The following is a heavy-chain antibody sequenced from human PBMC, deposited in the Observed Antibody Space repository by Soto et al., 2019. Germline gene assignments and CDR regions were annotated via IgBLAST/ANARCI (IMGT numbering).Heavy chain of an antibody. CDR1: GYAFTSYY. CDR2: INPSDGST. Sequence: QVQLVQSGAEVKEPGASVTVSCKASGYAFTSYYIHWVRQAPGQGLEWVGIINPSDGSTSYPHNFQGRVSMTRDTSTSTVYMDLSGLRSEDTAMYYCTLASFDYWGQGTQVTVSP. CDR3: TLASFDY. J-gene: IGHJ4*02. V-gene: IGHV1-46*03.